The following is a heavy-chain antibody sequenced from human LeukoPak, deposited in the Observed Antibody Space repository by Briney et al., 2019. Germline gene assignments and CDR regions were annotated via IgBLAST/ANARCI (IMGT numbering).Heavy chain of an antibody. V-gene: IGHV1-46*01. CDR2: INPSGGST. D-gene: IGHD3-22*01. CDR1: GYTFTGYY. CDR3: ARDSSSGYYVWFDP. J-gene: IGHJ5*02. Sequence: GASVKVSCKASGYTFTGYYIHWARQAPGQGLEWMGIINPSGGSTTYAQKFQGRVTMTRDTSTSTVYMELSSLRSEDTAVYYCARDSSSGYYVWFDPWGQGTLVTVSS.